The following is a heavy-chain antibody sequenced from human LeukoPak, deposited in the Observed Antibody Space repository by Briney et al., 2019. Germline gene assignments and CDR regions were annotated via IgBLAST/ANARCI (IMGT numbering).Heavy chain of an antibody. Sequence: SVKVSCKASGGTFSSYAISWVRQAPGQGLEWMGGIIPIFGTANYAQKFQGRVTITADESTSTAYMELSSLRSEDTAVYYCARDFHGGYDSSGYYPSDYWGQGTLVTVSS. V-gene: IGHV1-69*13. D-gene: IGHD3-22*01. CDR1: GGTFSSYA. CDR3: ARDFHGGYDSSGYYPSDY. CDR2: IIPIFGTA. J-gene: IGHJ4*02.